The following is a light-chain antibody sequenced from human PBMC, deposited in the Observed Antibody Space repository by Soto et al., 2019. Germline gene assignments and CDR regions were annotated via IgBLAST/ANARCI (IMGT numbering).Light chain of an antibody. CDR3: SSYAGSNNYV. J-gene: IGLJ1*01. CDR2: EVS. CDR1: SSDIGGYNY. Sequence: QAVVTQPPSASGSPGQSVTISCTGTSSDIGGYNYVSWYQQHSGKAPKLMIYEVSKRPSGVPDRFSGSKSGNTASLTVSGLQAEDEADYYCSSYAGSNNYVFGSGTKLTVL. V-gene: IGLV2-8*01.